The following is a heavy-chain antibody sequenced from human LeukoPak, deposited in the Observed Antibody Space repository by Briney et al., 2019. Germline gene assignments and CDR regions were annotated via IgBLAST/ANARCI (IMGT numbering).Heavy chain of an antibody. D-gene: IGHD6-13*01. J-gene: IGHJ5*02. Sequence: SETLSLTCTVSGYSISSGYYWGWIRQPPGKGLEWIGNIYHSGSTYYNPSLKSRVTISVDTSKNQFSLKLSSVTAADTAVYYCARGRITAAGPNWFDPWGQGTLVTVSS. V-gene: IGHV4-38-2*02. CDR2: IYHSGST. CDR3: ARGRITAAGPNWFDP. CDR1: GYSISSGYY.